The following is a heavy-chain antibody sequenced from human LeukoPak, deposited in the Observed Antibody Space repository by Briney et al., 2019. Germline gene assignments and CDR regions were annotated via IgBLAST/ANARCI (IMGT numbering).Heavy chain of an antibody. Sequence: SETLSLTCTVSGGSISSGDYYWSWIRQPPGKGLEWIGYIYYSGSTYYNPSLKSRVTISVDTSKNQFSLKLGSVTAADTAVYYCARGRRYCSSTSCPIYYYYYYMDVWGKGTTVTVSS. D-gene: IGHD2-2*01. CDR2: IYYSGST. CDR1: GGSISSGDYY. J-gene: IGHJ6*03. V-gene: IGHV4-30-4*08. CDR3: ARGRRYCSSTSCPIYYYYYYMDV.